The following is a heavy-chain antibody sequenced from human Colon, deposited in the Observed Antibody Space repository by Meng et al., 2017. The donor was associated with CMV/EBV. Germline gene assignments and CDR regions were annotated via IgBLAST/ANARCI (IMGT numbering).Heavy chain of an antibody. CDR1: GVTFSNHG. CDR3: ARSRIQLWLNYFDY. CDR2: ISGGGSGA. J-gene: IGHJ4*02. Sequence: GESLKISCVVSGVTFSNHGMSWVRQAPGKGLEWVSGISGGGSGAYYAAAVEGRFTISRDNSKNTLYLEMNSLRAEDTGVYYCARSRIQLWLNYFDYWGQGTLVTVSS. D-gene: IGHD5-18*01. V-gene: IGHV3-23*01.